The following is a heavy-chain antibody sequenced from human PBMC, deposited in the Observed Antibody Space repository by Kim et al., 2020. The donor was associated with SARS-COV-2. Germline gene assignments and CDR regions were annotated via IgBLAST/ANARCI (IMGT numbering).Heavy chain of an antibody. CDR2: IWYDGSNK. CDR3: ARDKDGDYQLWFDP. V-gene: IGHV3-33*01. CDR1: GFTFSGYG. D-gene: IGHD4-17*01. Sequence: GGSLRLSCAASGFTFSGYGMHWVRQAPGKGLEWVAVIWYDGSNKYYADSVKGRFTISRDNSKNTLYLQMNSLRAEDTAVYYCARDKDGDYQLWFDPWGQGTLVTVSS. J-gene: IGHJ5*02.